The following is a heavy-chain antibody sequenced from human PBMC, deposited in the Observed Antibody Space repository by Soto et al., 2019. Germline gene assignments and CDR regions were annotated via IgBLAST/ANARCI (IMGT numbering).Heavy chain of an antibody. J-gene: IGHJ4*02. V-gene: IGHV3-74*01. CDR3: ASNDFWSGYSFDY. D-gene: IGHD3-3*01. Sequence: EVQLVESGGGLVQPGGSLRLSCAASGFTFSSYWMHWVRQAPGKGLVWVSRINSDGSSTSYADSVKGRFTISRDNAKNTLYLQMNSLRAEDTAVYYCASNDFWSGYSFDYWGQGTLVTVSS. CDR2: INSDGSST. CDR1: GFTFSSYW.